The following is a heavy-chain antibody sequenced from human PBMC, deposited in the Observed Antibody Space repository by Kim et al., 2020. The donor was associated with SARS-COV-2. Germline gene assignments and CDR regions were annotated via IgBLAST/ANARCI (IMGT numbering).Heavy chain of an antibody. CDR2: IYYSGST. CDR1: GGSISSYY. Sequence: SETLSLTCTVSGGSISSYYWSWIRQPPGKGLEWIGYIYYSGSTNYNPSLKSRITISVDTSKNQFSLKLSSVTAADTAVYYCYTAMARGDFDYWGQGTLVT. D-gene: IGHD5-18*01. J-gene: IGHJ4*02. CDR3: YTAMARGDFDY. V-gene: IGHV4-59*13.